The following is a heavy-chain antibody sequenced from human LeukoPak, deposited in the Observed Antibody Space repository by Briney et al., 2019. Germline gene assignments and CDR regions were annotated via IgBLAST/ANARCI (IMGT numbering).Heavy chain of an antibody. CDR1: GNTFTSYD. Sequence: GASVKVSCKASGNTFTSYDINWVRQATGQGLEWMGWMNPNSGNTGYAQKFQGRVTITRNTSISTAYMELSSLRSEDTAVYYCARAGLQSDAFDIWGQGTMVTVSS. CDR3: ARAGLQSDAFDI. CDR2: MNPNSGNT. J-gene: IGHJ3*02. V-gene: IGHV1-8*03. D-gene: IGHD5-24*01.